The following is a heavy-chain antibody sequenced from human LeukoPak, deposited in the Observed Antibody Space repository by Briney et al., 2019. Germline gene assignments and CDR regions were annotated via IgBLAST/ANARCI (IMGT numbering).Heavy chain of an antibody. CDR3: ARANSHQGIAVAYDY. Sequence: AGGSLRLSCAASGFTFSSYAMHWVRQAPGKGLEYVSAISSNGGSTYYANSVKGRFTISRDNSKNTLYLQMGSLRAEDTAVYYCARANSHQGIAVAYDYWGQGTLVTVSS. D-gene: IGHD6-19*01. CDR1: GFTFSSYA. V-gene: IGHV3-64*01. J-gene: IGHJ4*02. CDR2: ISSNGGST.